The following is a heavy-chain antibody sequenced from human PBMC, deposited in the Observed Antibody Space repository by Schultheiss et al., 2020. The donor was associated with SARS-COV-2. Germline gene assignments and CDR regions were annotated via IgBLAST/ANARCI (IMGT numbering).Heavy chain of an antibody. CDR3: ARVYCSGGSCYLDAFDI. CDR2: IYYSGST. V-gene: IGHV4-39*07. Sequence: SQTLSLTCTVSGGSISSSSYYWGWIRQPPGKGLEWIGSIYYSGSTYYNPSLKSRVTISVDTSKNQFSLKLSSVTAADTAVYYCARVYCSGGSCYLDAFDIWGQGTMVTVSS. D-gene: IGHD2-15*01. CDR1: GGSISSSSYY. J-gene: IGHJ3*02.